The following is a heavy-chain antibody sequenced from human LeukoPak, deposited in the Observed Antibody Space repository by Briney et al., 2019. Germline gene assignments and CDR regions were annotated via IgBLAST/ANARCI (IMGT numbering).Heavy chain of an antibody. D-gene: IGHD5-18*01. V-gene: IGHV4-34*01. Sequence: SETLSLTCAVYGGSFSGYYWSWIRQPPGKGLEWIGEINHSGSTNYNPSFKSRVTISVDTSKNQFSLKLSSVTAADTAVYYCASVDTAMVTRRTPPREYYFDYWGQGTLVTVSS. CDR1: GGSFSGYY. CDR2: INHSGST. CDR3: ASVDTAMVTRRTPPREYYFDY. J-gene: IGHJ4*02.